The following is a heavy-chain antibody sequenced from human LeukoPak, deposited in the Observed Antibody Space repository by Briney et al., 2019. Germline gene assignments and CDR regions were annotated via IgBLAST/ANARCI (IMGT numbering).Heavy chain of an antibody. CDR2: IDSSGTVR. CDR3: ARDSTYSGYDFDY. CDR1: GFTFSSYE. Sequence: GGSLRLSCAASGFTFSSYEMNWVRQAPGKGLEWVSYIDSSGTVRYYADSVEGRFTISRDNADNSLYLQMNSLRAEDTAVYYCARDSTYSGYDFDYWGQGTLVTVSS. J-gene: IGHJ4*02. V-gene: IGHV3-48*03. D-gene: IGHD5-12*01.